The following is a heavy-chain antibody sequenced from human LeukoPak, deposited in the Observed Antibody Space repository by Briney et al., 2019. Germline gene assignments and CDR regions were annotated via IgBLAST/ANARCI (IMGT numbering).Heavy chain of an antibody. CDR2: QDGIEN. D-gene: IGHD3-22*01. Sequence: QDGIENYYVDSVKGRFTISRDNAKNALYLQMNSLRVEDTAVYYCARVQNYDSNRYRPSDYWGQGTLVTVSS. J-gene: IGHJ4*02. V-gene: IGHV3-7*01. CDR3: ARVQNYDSNRYRPSDY.